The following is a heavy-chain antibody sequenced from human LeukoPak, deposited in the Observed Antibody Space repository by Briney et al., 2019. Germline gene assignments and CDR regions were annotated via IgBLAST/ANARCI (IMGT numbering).Heavy chain of an antibody. CDR1: GGSISSGSYY. V-gene: IGHV4-61*02. Sequence: SETLSLTCTVSGGSISSGSYYWSWIRQPAGKGLEWIGRIHTSGSTNYSPSLKTRVTISIDTFKNQFSLKLSSVTAAETAVYYCARDFTYDCDTSGNDAFDIWGQGTMVTVSS. CDR2: IHTSGST. J-gene: IGHJ3*02. D-gene: IGHD3-16*01. CDR3: ARDFTYDCDTSGNDAFDI.